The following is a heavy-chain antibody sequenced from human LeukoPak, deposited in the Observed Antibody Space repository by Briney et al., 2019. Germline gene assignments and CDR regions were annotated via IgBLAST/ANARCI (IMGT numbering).Heavy chain of an antibody. CDR2: ISSSGGST. D-gene: IGHD5-18*01. CDR1: GSTFSSYA. J-gene: IGHJ4*02. V-gene: IGHV3-23*01. CDR3: AKIQGYYFDY. Sequence: GGSLRLSCAAPGSTFSSYAMSWVRQAPGKGLEWVSAISSSGGSTYYADSVKGRFTTSRDNSKNTLYLQMNSLRAEDTAVYYCAKIQGYYFDYWGQGTLVTVSS.